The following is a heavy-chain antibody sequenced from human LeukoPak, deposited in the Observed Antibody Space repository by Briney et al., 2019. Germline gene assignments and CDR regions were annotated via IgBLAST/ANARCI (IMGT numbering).Heavy chain of an antibody. Sequence: SETLSLTCTVSGGSISSYYWSWIRQPAGKGLEWIGRIYTSGSTNYNPSLKSRVTMSVDTSKNQFSLKLSSVTAADTAVYYCARDKDSSGWYYWFDPWGQGTLVTVSS. D-gene: IGHD6-19*01. V-gene: IGHV4-4*07. CDR3: ARDKDSSGWYYWFDP. J-gene: IGHJ5*02. CDR2: IYTSGST. CDR1: GGSISSYY.